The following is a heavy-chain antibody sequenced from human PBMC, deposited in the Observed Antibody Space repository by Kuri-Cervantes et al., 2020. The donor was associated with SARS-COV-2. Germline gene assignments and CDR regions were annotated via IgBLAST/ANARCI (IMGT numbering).Heavy chain of an antibody. CDR1: GFTFSSYS. D-gene: IGHD6-19*01. CDR2: ISSSSSYI. V-gene: IGHV3-21*01. J-gene: IGHJ2*01. CDR3: ARGGFSSGWHAPWYFDL. Sequence: GGSLRLSCAASGFTFSSYSMNWVRQAPGKGLEWVSSISSSSSYIYYADSVKGRFTISRDNAKNSLYLQMNSRRAEDTAVYYCARGGFSSGWHAPWYFDLWGRGTLVTVSS.